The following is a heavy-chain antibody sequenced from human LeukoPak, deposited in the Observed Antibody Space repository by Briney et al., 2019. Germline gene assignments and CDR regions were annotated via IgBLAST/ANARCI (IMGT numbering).Heavy chain of an antibody. D-gene: IGHD5-12*01. J-gene: IGHJ4*02. CDR2: ISSSSYI. CDR3: ARIERGDSGYDYVYFDY. Sequence: GGSLRLSCAASGFTFSSYSMNWVRQAPGKGLEWVSSISSSSYIYYADSVKGRFTISRDNAKNSLYLQMNSLRAEDTAVYYCARIERGDSGYDYVYFDYWGQGTLVTVSS. V-gene: IGHV3-21*01. CDR1: GFTFSSYS.